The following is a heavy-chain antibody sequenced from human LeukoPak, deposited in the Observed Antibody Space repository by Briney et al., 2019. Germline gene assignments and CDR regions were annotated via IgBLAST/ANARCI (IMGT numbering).Heavy chain of an antibody. D-gene: IGHD2-2*01. J-gene: IGHJ4*02. Sequence: GGSLRLSCAASGVTFSSYAMSWGGQAPGKGGEGGSAICGSGGSTYYADSVKGGFTISRHNTKNRMYLQMNSLRAEDTAVYYCAKAPARYYCSSTSCYPFDYWGQGTLVTVSS. CDR1: GVTFSSYA. CDR2: ICGSGGST. CDR3: AKAPARYYCSSTSCYPFDY. V-gene: IGHV3-23*01.